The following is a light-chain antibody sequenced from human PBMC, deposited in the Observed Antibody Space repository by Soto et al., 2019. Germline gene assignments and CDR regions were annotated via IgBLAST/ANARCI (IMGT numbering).Light chain of an antibody. CDR2: GNS. V-gene: IGLV1-40*01. Sequence: QSVLTQPPSVSGAPGQRVTISCTGGSSNIGAGYDVHWYQQLPGTAPKLLSYGNSNRPSGVPDRFSGSKSGTSASLAITGLQAEDEAGYYCQSYDTSLSGYVLFGGGTKLTVL. CDR3: QSYDTSLSGYVL. J-gene: IGLJ2*01. CDR1: SSNIGAGYD.